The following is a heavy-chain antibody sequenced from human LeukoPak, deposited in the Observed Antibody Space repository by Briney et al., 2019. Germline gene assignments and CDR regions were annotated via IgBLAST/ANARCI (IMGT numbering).Heavy chain of an antibody. V-gene: IGHV4-34*01. D-gene: IGHD3-10*01. Sequence: SEALSLTCAVYGGSFSSYYWSWIRQPPGKGLEWIGEINHSGSTNYNPSLKSRVTISVDTSKNQFSLKLSSVTAADTAVYYCARVGITMVRGNYYYGMDVWGQGTTVTVSS. CDR2: INHSGST. J-gene: IGHJ6*02. CDR1: GGSFSSYY. CDR3: ARVGITMVRGNYYYGMDV.